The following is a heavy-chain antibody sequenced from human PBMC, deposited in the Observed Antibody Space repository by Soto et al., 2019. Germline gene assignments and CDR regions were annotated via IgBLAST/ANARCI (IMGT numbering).Heavy chain of an antibody. CDR1: GYTFSNFW. CDR2: IYPGDHET. Sequence: PGESLKISCQCSGYTFSNFWIGWVRQLPGKGLEWMGIIYPGDHETRYSPSFHGKVTISADKSINTAYLQWNSLEASDTAFYFCARSPRSSPYFDYWSQGALVTAPQ. V-gene: IGHV5-51*01. CDR3: ARSPRSSPYFDY. D-gene: IGHD6-13*01. J-gene: IGHJ4*02.